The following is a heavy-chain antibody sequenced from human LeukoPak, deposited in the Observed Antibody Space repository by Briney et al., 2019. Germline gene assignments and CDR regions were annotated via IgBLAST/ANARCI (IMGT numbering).Heavy chain of an antibody. CDR2: IYYSGST. D-gene: IGHD2-8*01. V-gene: IGHV4-39*01. CDR3: ARQRSGYCTNGVCYGPRDHYYYMDV. Sequence: SETLSLTCTVSGGSISSSSYYWGWIRQPPGKGLEWIGSIYYSGSTYYNPSLKSRVTISVDTSKNQFSLKLSSVTAADTAVYYCARQRSGYCTNGVCYGPRDHYYYMDVWGKGTTVTVSS. J-gene: IGHJ6*03. CDR1: GGSISSSSYY.